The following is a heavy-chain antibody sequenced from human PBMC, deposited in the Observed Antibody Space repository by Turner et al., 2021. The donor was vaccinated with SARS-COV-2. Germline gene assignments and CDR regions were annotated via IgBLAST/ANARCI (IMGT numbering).Heavy chain of an antibody. CDR3: ARFGGYRGDSDN. D-gene: IGHD1-26*01. Sequence: EVQLVESGGGLVQPGGSLRLSCAASGITVSRNYMSWVRQAPGKGLEVVSVIYRGGSIYYEDSGKGRFTISRDNSKNTLYLQMNSLRAEDTAVYYCARFGGYRGDSDNWGQGTLVTVSS. J-gene: IGHJ4*02. CDR1: GITVSRNY. V-gene: IGHV3-66*01. CDR2: IYRGGSI.